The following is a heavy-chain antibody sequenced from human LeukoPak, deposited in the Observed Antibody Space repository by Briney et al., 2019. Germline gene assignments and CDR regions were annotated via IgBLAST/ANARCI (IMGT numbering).Heavy chain of an antibody. CDR3: ARREYDYSNYPPAFDI. CDR2: IYPGDSDT. V-gene: IGHV5-51*01. Sequence: GESLKISCKGSGYSFTSYWIGWVRQMPGKGLEWMGIIYPGDSDTRYSPSFQGQVTISADKSISTAYLQWSSLKASDTAMYYCARREYDYSNYPPAFDIWGQGTMVTVSS. D-gene: IGHD4-11*01. J-gene: IGHJ3*02. CDR1: GYSFTSYW.